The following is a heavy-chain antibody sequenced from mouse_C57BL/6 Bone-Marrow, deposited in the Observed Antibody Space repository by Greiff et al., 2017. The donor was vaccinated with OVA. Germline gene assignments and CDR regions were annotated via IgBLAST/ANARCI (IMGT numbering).Heavy chain of an antibody. D-gene: IGHD1-1*01. J-gene: IGHJ1*03. CDR3: ARRGTTVVDWYFDV. CDR1: GFSLTSYG. Sequence: VKVVESGPGLVQPSQSLSITCTVSGFSLTSYGVHWVRQSPGKGLEWLGVIWSGGSTDYNAAFISRLSISKDNSKSQVFFKMNSLQADDTAIYYCARRGTTVVDWYFDVWGTGTTVTVSS. CDR2: IWSGGST. V-gene: IGHV2-2*01.